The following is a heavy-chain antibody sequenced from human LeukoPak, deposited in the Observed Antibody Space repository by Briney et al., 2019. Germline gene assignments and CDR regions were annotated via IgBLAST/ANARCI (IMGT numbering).Heavy chain of an antibody. V-gene: IGHV1-2*02. CDR3: ARGFYVVVVPAATAFDI. D-gene: IGHD2-2*01. Sequence: ASVKISCKASGYTFTGYYMHWVRQAPGQGLEWMRWINPNSGGTNYAQKFQGRVTMTRDTSISTAYMERSRLRSDDTAVYYCARGFYVVVVPAATAFDIWGQGTMVTVSS. CDR1: GYTFTGYY. CDR2: INPNSGGT. J-gene: IGHJ3*02.